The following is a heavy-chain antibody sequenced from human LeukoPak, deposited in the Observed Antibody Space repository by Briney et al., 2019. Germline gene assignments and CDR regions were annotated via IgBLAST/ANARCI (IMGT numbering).Heavy chain of an antibody. CDR2: ISRSSSTI. D-gene: IGHD4-11*01. CDR1: EFTFINYK. Sequence: QAGGSLRLSCAASEFTFINYKMNWVRQAPGKGLEWVSYISRSSSTIYYADSVKGRFTISRDNSKNTLYLQVNSLRAEDTAVYYCAKAKSYYSNYDYWGQGTLVTVSS. J-gene: IGHJ4*02. CDR3: AKAKSYYSNYDY. V-gene: IGHV3-48*01.